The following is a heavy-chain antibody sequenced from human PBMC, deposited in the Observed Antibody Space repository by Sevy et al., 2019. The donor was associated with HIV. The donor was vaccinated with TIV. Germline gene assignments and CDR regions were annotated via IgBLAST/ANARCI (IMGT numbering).Heavy chain of an antibody. V-gene: IGHV3-30-3*01. CDR3: AREYYYDSSGYFSPFVDY. D-gene: IGHD3-22*01. CDR2: ISYDGSNK. J-gene: IGHJ4*02. CDR1: GFTFSSYA. Sequence: GGSLRLSCAASGFTFSSYAMHWVRQAPGKGLEWVAVISYDGSNKYYADSVKGRFTISRDNSKNTRYLQMNSLRAEDTAVYYCAREYYYDSSGYFSPFVDYWGQGTLVTVSS.